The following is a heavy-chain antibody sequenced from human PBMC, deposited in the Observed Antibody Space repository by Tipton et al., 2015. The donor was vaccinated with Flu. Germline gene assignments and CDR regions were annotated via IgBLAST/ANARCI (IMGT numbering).Heavy chain of an antibody. Sequence: SLRLSCVASGFTFSQYAVHWVRQAPGKGLEWVAVISYDGKKMYSADSVKGRFTISRDNSKNTLYLQMNSLRAEDTAVYYCAKEGVYGSGSTPYYYGMDVWGQGTTVTVSS. CDR1: GFTFSQYA. D-gene: IGHD3-10*01. J-gene: IGHJ6*02. CDR2: ISYDGKKM. CDR3: AKEGVYGSGSTPYYYGMDV. V-gene: IGHV3-30*04.